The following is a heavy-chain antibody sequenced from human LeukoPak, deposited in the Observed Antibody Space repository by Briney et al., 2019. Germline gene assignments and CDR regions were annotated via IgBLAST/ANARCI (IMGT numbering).Heavy chain of an antibody. V-gene: IGHV3-11*01. D-gene: IGHD1-1*01. CDR2: ISSSGDTV. J-gene: IGHJ4*01. Sequence: GXXXLXXXXSGFTXSDYHXNWIRQVPGKXXEWISYISSSGDTVYYADSVEGRFTISRDNSKNSLYLQMNSLRTEDTAVYYCAFPWGTGWFYSDCWGQGTLVTVSS. CDR1: GFTXSDYH. CDR3: AFPWGTGWFYSDC.